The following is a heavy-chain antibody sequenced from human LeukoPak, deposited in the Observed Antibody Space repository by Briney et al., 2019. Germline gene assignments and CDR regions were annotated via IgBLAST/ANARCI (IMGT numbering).Heavy chain of an antibody. D-gene: IGHD7-27*01. CDR1: GYTFTCYG. CDR2: ISSNSDNT. CDR3: ARAWGSIKVIADY. J-gene: IGHJ4*02. Sequence: ASVKVSCKATGYTFTCYGISWVRQAPGQGLEWMGWISSNSDNTNYAQKLQGRVTMTTDTSTSTAYMELRSLRSDDTALYFCARAWGSIKVIADYWGQGTLVTVSS. V-gene: IGHV1-18*01.